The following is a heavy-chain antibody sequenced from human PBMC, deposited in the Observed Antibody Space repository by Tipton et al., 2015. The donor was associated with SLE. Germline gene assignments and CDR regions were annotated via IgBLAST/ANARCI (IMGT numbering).Heavy chain of an antibody. CDR3: ATANCTGGNCYPGNAFDI. V-gene: IGHV4-34*01. CDR2: INHSGST. J-gene: IGHJ3*02. D-gene: IGHD2-15*01. CDR1: GGSFSGYY. Sequence: TLSLTCAVYGGSFSGYYCSWIRQPPGKGLEWIGEINHSGSTNYNPSLKSRVTISLDTSKNQFSLKLSSVTAADTAVYYCATANCTGGNCYPGNAFDIWGRGTLVTASS.